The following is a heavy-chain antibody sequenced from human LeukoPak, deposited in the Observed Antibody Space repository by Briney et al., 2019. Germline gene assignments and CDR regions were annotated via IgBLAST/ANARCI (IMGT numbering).Heavy chain of an antibody. V-gene: IGHV4-59*12. D-gene: IGHD3-22*01. CDR2: IDYSGST. Sequence: PSETLSLTCTVSGGSISSYYWSWIRQPPGKGLEWIGYIDYSGSTNYNPSLKSRVTISVDTSKNQFSLMLSSVTAADTAVYYCARDLPRFNYYDSSGFDYWGQGTLVTVSS. CDR3: ARDLPRFNYYDSSGFDY. CDR1: GGSISSYY. J-gene: IGHJ4*02.